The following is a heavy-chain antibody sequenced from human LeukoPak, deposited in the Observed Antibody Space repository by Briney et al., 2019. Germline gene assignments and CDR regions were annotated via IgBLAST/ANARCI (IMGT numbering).Heavy chain of an antibody. CDR1: GFTFSSYS. CDR2: FGTRSTSV. CDR3: AREVSEGFDF. J-gene: IGHJ4*02. D-gene: IGHD3-22*01. Sequence: GGSLRLSCAASGFTFSSYSMNWVRQAPGKGLEWVSSFGTRSTSVYHAGSVKGRFAISRDNAKNSLYLQMNSLRAEDTALYYCAREVSEGFDFWGQGTLVTVSS. V-gene: IGHV3-21*01.